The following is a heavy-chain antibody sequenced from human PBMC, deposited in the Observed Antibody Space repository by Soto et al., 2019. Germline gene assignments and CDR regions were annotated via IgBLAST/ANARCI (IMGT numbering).Heavy chain of an antibody. Sequence: SETLSLTCTVSGDSISSGAYYWSWIRQHPGKGLEWIGFVYYSGSAYYSPSLQSRVTISVDTSKNQFSLKMTSVTAADTAVYYCDRDPNTVFYIWGQGTPVTVSS. V-gene: IGHV4-31*03. D-gene: IGHD3-3*01. CDR2: VYYSGSA. CDR1: GDSISSGAYY. CDR3: DRDPNTVFYI. J-gene: IGHJ4*02.